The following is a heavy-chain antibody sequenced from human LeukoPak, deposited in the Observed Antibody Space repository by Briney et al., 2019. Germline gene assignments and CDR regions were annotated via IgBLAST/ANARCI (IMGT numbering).Heavy chain of an antibody. V-gene: IGHV1-46*01. CDR1: RYTFTSQY. CDR3: ARDLTRDDSSGYYYEGSY. D-gene: IGHD3-22*01. Sequence: ASVKVSCKASRYTFTSQYMHWVRQAPGQGLEWRGMINPSGGSTSYAQKFQGRVTMTRDMSTSTVYMELSSLRSEDTAVYYCARDLTRDDSSGYYYEGSYWGQGTLVTVSS. J-gene: IGHJ4*02. CDR2: INPSGGST.